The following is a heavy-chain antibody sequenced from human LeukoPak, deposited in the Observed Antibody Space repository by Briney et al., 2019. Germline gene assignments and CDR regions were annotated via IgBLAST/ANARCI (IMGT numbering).Heavy chain of an antibody. J-gene: IGHJ4*02. V-gene: IGHV3-48*03. CDR3: ARQIYDYIWGTYRGRGSYFDF. CDR2: INFGGSTI. Sequence: PGWSLRLSCAASGFSFSSYEMNWVRQAPGKGLEWVSYINFGGSTIYYGDSVKGRFTVSRDNAKKSLYLQMNSLRAEDTAVYYCARQIYDYIWGTYRGRGSYFDFWGQGTLVTVSS. CDR1: GFSFSSYE. D-gene: IGHD3-16*02.